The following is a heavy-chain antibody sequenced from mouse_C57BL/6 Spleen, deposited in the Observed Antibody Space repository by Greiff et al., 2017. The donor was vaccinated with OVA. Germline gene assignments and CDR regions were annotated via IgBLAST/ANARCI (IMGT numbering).Heavy chain of an antibody. V-gene: IGHV1-82*01. CDR2: IYPGDGDT. D-gene: IGHD2-12*01. J-gene: IGHJ2*01. CDR1: GYAFSSSW. CDR3: ARTGEYDEGYYFDY. Sequence: QVQLQQSGPELVKPGASVKISCKASGYAFSSSWMNWVKQRPGKGLEWIGRIYPGDGDTNYNGKFKGKATLTVDKSSCTAYMQLSSLTSEDDAVYFCARTGEYDEGYYFDYWGQGTTLTVSS.